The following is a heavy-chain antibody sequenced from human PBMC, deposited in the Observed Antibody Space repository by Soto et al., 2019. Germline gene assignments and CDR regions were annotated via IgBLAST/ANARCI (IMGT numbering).Heavy chain of an antibody. Sequence: EVQLLESGGGLVQPGGSLRLSCAASGFTFSSYAMSWVRQAPGKGLEWVSAISGSGGSTYYADSVKGRFTISRDNSKSTLYLQMNSLRAEDTAVYYCAKIPLLLWFGGLISYYFDYWGQGTLVTVSS. CDR1: GFTFSSYA. CDR3: AKIPLLLWFGGLISYYFDY. D-gene: IGHD3-10*01. V-gene: IGHV3-23*01. J-gene: IGHJ4*02. CDR2: ISGSGGST.